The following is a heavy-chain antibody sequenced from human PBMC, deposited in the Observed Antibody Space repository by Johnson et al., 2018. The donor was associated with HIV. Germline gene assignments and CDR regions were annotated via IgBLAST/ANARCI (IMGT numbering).Heavy chain of an antibody. V-gene: IGHV3-30-3*01. CDR2: ISYDGSNK. J-gene: IGHJ3*02. Sequence: QVQLVESGGGVVQPGRSLRLSCAASGFTFSSYAMHWVRQAPGKGLEWVAVISYDGSNKYYADSVKGRFTTSRDNSKNTLYLQMNGLRAEDTAVYYCARPPPWFGEGIGAFDIWGQGAMVSVSS. CDR1: GFTFSSYA. D-gene: IGHD3-10*01. CDR3: ARPPPWFGEGIGAFDI.